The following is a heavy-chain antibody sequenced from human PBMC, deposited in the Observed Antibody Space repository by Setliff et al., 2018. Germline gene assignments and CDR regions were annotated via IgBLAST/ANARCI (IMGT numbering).Heavy chain of an antibody. CDR3: ARDVRVASSSWFKSAFEI. V-gene: IGHV4-38-2*02. J-gene: IGHJ3*02. CDR2: LYYRGST. Sequence: SETLSLTCAVSRYSITSDYYWGWIRQPPGKGLEWIGSLYYRGSTYYNPSLKSRVTISVDTSKNQFSLKLSSVTAADTAVYYCARDVRVASSSWFKSAFEIWGQGTMVTVSS. D-gene: IGHD6-13*01. CDR1: RYSITSDYY.